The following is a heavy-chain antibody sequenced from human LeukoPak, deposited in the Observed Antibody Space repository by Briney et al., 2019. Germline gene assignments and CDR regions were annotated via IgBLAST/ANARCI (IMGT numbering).Heavy chain of an antibody. Sequence: GGSLRLSCAASGFTFSKYWMLWVPQAPGKGLESVSRINTDGTVTTYADSVKGRFTVSRDNADNKMFLQMNSVRDADTAVYYCATKQWLAPPPDSWGQGTPVTVSS. J-gene: IGHJ4*02. CDR2: INTDGTVT. V-gene: IGHV3-74*03. CDR3: ATKQWLAPPPDS. D-gene: IGHD6-19*01. CDR1: GFTFSKYW.